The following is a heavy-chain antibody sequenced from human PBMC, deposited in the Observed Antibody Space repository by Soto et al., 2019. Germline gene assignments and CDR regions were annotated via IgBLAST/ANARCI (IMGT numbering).Heavy chain of an antibody. CDR2: ISGNGRII. D-gene: IGHD4-17*01. J-gene: IGHJ4*02. V-gene: IGHV3-11*01. Sequence: QVQLVESGGGLVKPGGSLRLSCATSGFIFSDYYMHWVRQAPGKGLEWISYISGNGRIIQYADSAKGRFTISRDNAQNSLYLLMNSLRAWDTALYFCARDFDADSRTDFDYWGQGTLVTVSS. CDR1: GFIFSDYY. CDR3: ARDFDADSRTDFDY.